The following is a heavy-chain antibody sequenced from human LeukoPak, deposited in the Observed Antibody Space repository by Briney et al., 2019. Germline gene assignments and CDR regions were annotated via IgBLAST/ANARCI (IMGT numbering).Heavy chain of an antibody. J-gene: IGHJ4*02. Sequence: APVKVSCKASGYTFTGYYMHWVRQAPGQGLEWTGWINPNSGGTNYAQKFQGRVTMTRDTSISTAYMELSRLRSDDTAVYYCARRHSSSWYGDYFDYWGQGTLVTVSS. CDR2: INPNSGGT. D-gene: IGHD6-13*01. CDR3: ARRHSSSWYGDYFDY. V-gene: IGHV1-2*02. CDR1: GYTFTGYY.